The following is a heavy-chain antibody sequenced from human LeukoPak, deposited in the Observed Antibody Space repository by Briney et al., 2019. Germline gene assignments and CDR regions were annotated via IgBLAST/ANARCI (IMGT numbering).Heavy chain of an antibody. D-gene: IGHD3-22*01. V-gene: IGHV1-8*01. J-gene: IGHJ4*02. CDR2: MNPNSDNT. CDR1: GYTFTSYD. Sequence: ASVKVSCKASGYTFTSYDINWVRQATGQGLEWMGWMNPNSDNTGYAREFQGRVTITRNTSISTAYMELSSLRSEDTAVYYCARVYDSSGHYPIDYWGQGTLVTVSS. CDR3: ARVYDSSGHYPIDY.